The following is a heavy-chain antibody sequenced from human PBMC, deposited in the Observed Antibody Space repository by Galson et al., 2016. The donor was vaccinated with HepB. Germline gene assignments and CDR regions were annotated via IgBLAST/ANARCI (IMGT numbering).Heavy chain of an antibody. CDR1: GFTFSNYV. D-gene: IGHD3-22*01. CDR2: ISVSGDRT. J-gene: IGHJ4*02. V-gene: IGHV3-23*01. Sequence: SLRLSCAASGFTFSNYVMTWVRQAPGKGLEWVSAISVSGDRTYYADSLKGRFTISRDNSQNTLYLEMNSLRAEDTAVYYCAKDSSAYGWYFDYWGQGTLVTVSP. CDR3: AKDSSAYGWYFDY.